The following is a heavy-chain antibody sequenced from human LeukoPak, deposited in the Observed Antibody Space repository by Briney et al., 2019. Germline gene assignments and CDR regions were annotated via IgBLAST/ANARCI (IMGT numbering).Heavy chain of an antibody. J-gene: IGHJ4*02. D-gene: IGHD1-1*01. CDR1: GFTFDDYG. CDR2: ISYDGSNK. CDR3: ARGSHRWATTNGNFDY. Sequence: GGSLRLSCAASGFTFDDYGMSWVRQAPGKGLEWVAVISYDGSNKYYIDSVKGRFTISRDNSKNTLYLQMNSLRAEDTALYYCARGSHRWATTNGNFDYWGQGTLVTVSS. V-gene: IGHV3-30*03.